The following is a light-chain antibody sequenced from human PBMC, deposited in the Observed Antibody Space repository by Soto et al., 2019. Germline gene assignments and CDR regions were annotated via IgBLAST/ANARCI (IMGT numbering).Light chain of an antibody. CDR3: SSYTGNNTLV. CDR1: SSDVGGYNY. V-gene: IGLV2-14*01. J-gene: IGLJ3*02. Sequence: QSVLTQPASVSGSPGQSITIYCTGTSSDVGGYNYVSWYQQHPGKAPKLMIYAVSNRPSGVSNRFSGSKSGNTASLTISGLQADDEADYHCSSYTGNNTLVFGGGTKVTVL. CDR2: AVS.